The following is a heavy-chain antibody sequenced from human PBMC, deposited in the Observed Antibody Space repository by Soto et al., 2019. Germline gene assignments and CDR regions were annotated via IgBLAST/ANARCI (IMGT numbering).Heavy chain of an antibody. CDR3: AKGLSDEARVDY. CDR2: ISASGGVT. V-gene: IGHV3-23*01. CDR1: GLAFSTFA. J-gene: IGHJ4*02. Sequence: EVPLLESGGGLVQPGGSLRLSCAASGLAFSTFAMSWVRQAPGKGLEWVSAISASGGVTYYADSVKGRFSISRDNSKNTLFLQMSSLRGEDTAVYYCAKGLSDEARVDYWGQGILVTVSS.